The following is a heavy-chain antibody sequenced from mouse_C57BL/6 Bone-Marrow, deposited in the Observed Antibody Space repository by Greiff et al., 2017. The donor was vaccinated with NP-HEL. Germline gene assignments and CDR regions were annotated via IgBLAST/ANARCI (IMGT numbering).Heavy chain of an antibody. CDR2: IYPRSGNT. CDR1: GYTFTSYG. CDR3: ARSREVGPNYEGKFDY. J-gene: IGHJ2*01. Sequence: QVQLKQSGAELARPGASVKLSCKASGYTFTSYGISWVKQRTGQGLEWIGEIYPRSGNTYYNEKFKGKATLTADKSSSTAYMELRSLTSADSAVYCCARSREVGPNYEGKFDYWGQGTTLTVSS. V-gene: IGHV1-81*01. D-gene: IGHD2-1*01.